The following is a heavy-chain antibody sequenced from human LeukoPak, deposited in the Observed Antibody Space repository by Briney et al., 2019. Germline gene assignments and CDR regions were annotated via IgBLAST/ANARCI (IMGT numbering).Heavy chain of an antibody. CDR1: GFAFRSFA. CDR2: ISSGSSTI. D-gene: IGHD2-2*01. J-gene: IGHJ6*02. Sequence: GGSLRLSCAASGFAFRSFAMSWVRQAPGKGLEWVSYISSGSSTIHYADSVKGRFTISRDNAKNSLFLQMNSLRAEDTAFYYCARGAAVPAAGFYYGMDVWGQGTTVTVSS. CDR3: ARGAAVPAAGFYYGMDV. V-gene: IGHV3-48*03.